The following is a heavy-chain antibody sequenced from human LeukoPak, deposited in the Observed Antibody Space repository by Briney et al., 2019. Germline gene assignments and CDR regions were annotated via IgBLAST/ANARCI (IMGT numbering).Heavy chain of an antibody. CDR2: IYPGDSDT. D-gene: IGHD6-13*01. V-gene: IGHV5-51*01. CDR3: ARLIAAADTGLDY. Sequence: GESLKISCKGSGYIFTSYWIGWVRQLPGKGLEWMGIIYPGDSDTRYSPSFEGQVTISADKSISTAYLQWTSLKASDTAMYFCARLIAAADTGLDYWGQGTLVTVSS. CDR1: GYIFTSYW. J-gene: IGHJ4*02.